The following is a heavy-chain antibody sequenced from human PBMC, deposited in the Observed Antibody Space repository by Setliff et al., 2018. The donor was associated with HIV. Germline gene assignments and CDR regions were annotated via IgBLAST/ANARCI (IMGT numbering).Heavy chain of an antibody. CDR3: ARDRHYYEDSYKGSRDGFDF. D-gene: IGHD3-16*01. J-gene: IGHJ3*01. V-gene: IGHV4-39*02. CDR1: GGSISSGNYY. Sequence: SETLSLTCTVSGGSISSGNYYWSWVRQHPGRGLEWIGSVYYGGNAYYSPSLKSRVTISMDTSKNHFNLTLTSVTAADTGMYFCARDRHYYEDSYKGSRDGFDFWGQGTMVTVSS. CDR2: VYYGGNA.